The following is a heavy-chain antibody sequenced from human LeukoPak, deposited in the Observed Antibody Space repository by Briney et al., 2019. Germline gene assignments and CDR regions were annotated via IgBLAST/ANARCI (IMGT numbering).Heavy chain of an antibody. Sequence: GSLRLSCAASGFTFSDYYMSWIRQAPGKGLEWVSGIIGGAGGTYYADSVKGRFTISRDNAKNTLYLQMNSLRAEDTAVYYCAHGSMYQLDYWGQGTLVTVSS. D-gene: IGHD2-2*01. CDR2: IIGGAGGT. CDR1: GFTFSDYY. V-gene: IGHV3-23*01. J-gene: IGHJ4*02. CDR3: AHGSMYQLDY.